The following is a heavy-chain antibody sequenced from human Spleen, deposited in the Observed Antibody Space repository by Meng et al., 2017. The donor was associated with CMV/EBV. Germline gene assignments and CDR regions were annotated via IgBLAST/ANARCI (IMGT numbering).Heavy chain of an antibody. Sequence: GESLKISCAASGFTFSSYTMHWVRQAPGKGLEWVAVISYDGSNKYYADSVKGRFTISRDNSKNTLYLQMNSLRAEDTAVYYCAKDYARGHSSSSVADYWGQGTLVTVSS. V-gene: IGHV3-30-3*01. J-gene: IGHJ4*02. CDR1: GFTFSSYT. CDR3: AKDYARGHSSSSVADY. CDR2: ISYDGSNK. D-gene: IGHD6-6*01.